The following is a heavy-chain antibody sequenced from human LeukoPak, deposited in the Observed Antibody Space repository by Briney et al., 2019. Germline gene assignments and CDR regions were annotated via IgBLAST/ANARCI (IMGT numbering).Heavy chain of an antibody. CDR1: GFTFDDYG. CDR2: INWNGGST. D-gene: IGHD3-3*01. V-gene: IGHV3-20*04. Sequence: GGSLRLSCAASGFTFDDYGMSWVRQAPGKGLEWVSGINWNGGSTGYADSVKGRFTISRDNAKNSLYLQMNSLRAEDTAVYYCAREAASGYYHEVDYWGQGTLVTVSS. J-gene: IGHJ4*02. CDR3: AREAASGYYHEVDY.